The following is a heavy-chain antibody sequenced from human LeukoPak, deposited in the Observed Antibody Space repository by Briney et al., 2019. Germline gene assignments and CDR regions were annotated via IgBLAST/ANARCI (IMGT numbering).Heavy chain of an antibody. Sequence: GGSLRLSCAASGFTFSSYWMSWVRQAPGKGLEWVANIKQDGSEKYYVDSVKGRFTISRDNAKNSLYLQMNSLRAEDTAVYYCARGGSITMVRGVPYFDYWGQGTLVTVSS. J-gene: IGHJ4*02. CDR1: GFTFSSYW. CDR3: ARGGSITMVRGVPYFDY. CDR2: IKQDGSEK. V-gene: IGHV3-7*01. D-gene: IGHD3-10*01.